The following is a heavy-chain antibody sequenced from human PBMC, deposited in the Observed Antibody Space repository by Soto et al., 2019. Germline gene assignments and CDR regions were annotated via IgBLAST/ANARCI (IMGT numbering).Heavy chain of an antibody. CDR3: AREHDYGDYVGAFDI. CDR2: IYYSGST. CDR1: GGSISSYY. V-gene: IGHV4-59*01. D-gene: IGHD4-17*01. J-gene: IGHJ3*02. Sequence: QVQLQESGPGLVKPSETLSLTCTVSGGSISSYYWSWIRQPPGKGLEWIGYIYYSGSTNYNPSLKSRVTISVDTSKNQFSLKLSSVTAADTAVYYCAREHDYGDYVGAFDIWGQGTMVTVSS.